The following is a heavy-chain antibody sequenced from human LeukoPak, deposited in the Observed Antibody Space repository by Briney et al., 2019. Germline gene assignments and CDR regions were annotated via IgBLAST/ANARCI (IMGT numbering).Heavy chain of an antibody. D-gene: IGHD3-9*01. J-gene: IGHJ4*02. CDR2: IKQDGSEK. CDR3: AREVYDILTGYRPLDY. CDR1: GFTFSSYW. Sequence: GGSLRPSCAASGFTFSSYWMSWVRQAPGKGLEGVANIKQDGSEKYYADSVKGRFTIPRDNAKNSLYLQMNSLRAEDTAVYYCAREVYDILTGYRPLDYWGQGTLVTVSS. V-gene: IGHV3-7*01.